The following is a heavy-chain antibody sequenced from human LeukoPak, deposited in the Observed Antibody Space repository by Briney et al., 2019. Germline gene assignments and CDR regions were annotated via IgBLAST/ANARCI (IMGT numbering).Heavy chain of an antibody. J-gene: IGHJ4*02. CDR2: IKEDGTET. CDR3: AKDLNYAFDY. V-gene: IGHV3-7*03. CDR1: GFMFSSNW. D-gene: IGHD1-7*01. Sequence: PGGSLRLSCAASGFMFSSNWMSWVRLAPGKGLEWVANIKEDGTETYYVDSVKGRFTISRDNAKNSLYLQMNSLRVEDTAVYFCAKDLNYAFDYWGQGALVTVSS.